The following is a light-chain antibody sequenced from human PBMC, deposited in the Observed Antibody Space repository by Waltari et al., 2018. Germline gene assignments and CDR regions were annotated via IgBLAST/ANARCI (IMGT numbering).Light chain of an antibody. CDR1: QSVGIY. V-gene: IGKV1-39*01. CDR3: QQSFRAPFT. CDR2: SSS. J-gene: IGKJ3*01. Sequence: DIQLTQFPSLVSASVGGRVTIPCRTRQSVGIYLNWYRQRPGRAPEVLIYSSSSLPAGVPSRFTGAGSGTDFTLTITNLQPEDFATYYCQQSFRAPFTFGPGTTVDVK.